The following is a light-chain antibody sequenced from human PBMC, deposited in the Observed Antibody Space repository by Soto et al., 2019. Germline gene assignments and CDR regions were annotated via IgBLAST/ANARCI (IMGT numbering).Light chain of an antibody. V-gene: IGKV3-20*01. CDR3: QQYGSSPPIT. CDR1: QSVSSSY. Sequence: IVLTQSPGTLSLSPGERATLSCRASQSVSSSYLAWYQQKPGQAPRLLIYGASSRATGIPDRFSGSGSGTDFTLTSSRLEAEDFAVYYCQQYGSSPPITFGQGTRREIK. J-gene: IGKJ5*01. CDR2: GAS.